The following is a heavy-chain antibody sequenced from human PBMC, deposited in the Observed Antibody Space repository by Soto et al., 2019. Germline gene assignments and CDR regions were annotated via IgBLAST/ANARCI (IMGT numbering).Heavy chain of an antibody. V-gene: IGHV4-59*01. J-gene: IGHJ4*02. CDR2: IYYTGST. D-gene: IGHD5-12*01. Sequence: SETLSLTCTVSGGSISTYYWNWIRQPPGKGLEWIGYIYYTGSTNYNPSLKSRVTISVDTSKNQFSLRLNSVTAADSAVYYCARGDSAYDPPPYWGQGTLVTVSS. CDR3: ARGDSAYDPPPY. CDR1: GGSISTYY.